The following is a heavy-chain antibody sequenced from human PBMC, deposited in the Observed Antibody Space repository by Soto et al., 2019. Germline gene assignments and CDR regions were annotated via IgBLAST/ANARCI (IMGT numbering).Heavy chain of an antibody. CDR1: GYTFTSYD. CDR2: MNPNTGNS. Sequence: ASVKVSCKASGYTFTSYDIYWVRQATGQGLEWMGWMNPNTGNSAYAQKFQGRVTVTSDTSINTVHMELNSLGSEDTAVYYCARRAETNGWNGFGADKYYFDFWGQGTLVTVS. CDR3: ARRAETNGWNGFGADKYYFDF. V-gene: IGHV1-8*01. J-gene: IGHJ4*02. D-gene: IGHD1-1*01.